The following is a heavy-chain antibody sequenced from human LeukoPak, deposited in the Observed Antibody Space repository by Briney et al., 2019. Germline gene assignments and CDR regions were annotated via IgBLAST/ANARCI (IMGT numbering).Heavy chain of an antibody. CDR2: IYPGDSES. V-gene: IGHV5-51*01. D-gene: IGHD1-20*01. CDR1: GYSFTSYW. Sequence: GESLKISCKGSGYSFTSYWIGWVRQMPGKGLEWMGIIYPGDSESRYSPSFLGQVSISADKSIITAYLQWSSLKASDTAMYYCARITSNAFDIWGQGTMVTVSS. J-gene: IGHJ3*02. CDR3: ARITSNAFDI.